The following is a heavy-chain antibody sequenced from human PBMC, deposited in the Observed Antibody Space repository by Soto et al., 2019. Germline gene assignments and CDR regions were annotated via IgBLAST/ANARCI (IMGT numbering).Heavy chain of an antibody. CDR3: ATVHNTSRSFNG. J-gene: IGHJ4*02. CDR1: GLPFVGSA. D-gene: IGHD2-8*01. CDR2: TGLGGRTT. V-gene: IGHV3-23*01. Sequence: PGGPLSLSCFASGLPFVGSALTWVGPAPGKGLEWVSTTGLGGRTTYYGDSVKGRFTVSRDNSRNTLDLQMSSLRAEDTAVYYCATVHNTSRSFNGWGRGTLVTSPQ.